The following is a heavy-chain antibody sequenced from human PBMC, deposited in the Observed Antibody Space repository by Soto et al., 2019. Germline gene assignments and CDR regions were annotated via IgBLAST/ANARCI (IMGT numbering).Heavy chain of an antibody. CDR3: XXAGASAAATRIGDDY. V-gene: IGHV1-18*01. CDR2: ISAYNGNT. Sequence: QVQLVQSGAEVKKPGASVKVSCKASGYTFTSYGISWVRQAPGQGLEWMGWISAYNGNTNYAQKLQGRVTMTTDTSTSTXXXELXXLXXXXXXXXXXXXAGASAAATRIGDDYWGQGTLVTVSS. J-gene: IGHJ4*02. CDR1: GYTFTSYG. D-gene: IGHD2-2*01.